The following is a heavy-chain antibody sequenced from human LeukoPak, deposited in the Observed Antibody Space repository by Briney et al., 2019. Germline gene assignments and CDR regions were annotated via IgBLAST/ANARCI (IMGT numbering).Heavy chain of an antibody. J-gene: IGHJ4*02. Sequence: PSETLSLTCTVSSDSVSSGSYYWSWIRQPPGKGLEWIGYIYHSGSTYYNPSLKSRVTISVDRSKNQFSLKLSSVTAADTAVYYCASLELDCSGGSCYSAYDSPRDYWGQGTLVTVSS. CDR2: IYHSGST. CDR1: SDSVSSGSYY. D-gene: IGHD2-15*01. CDR3: ASLELDCSGGSCYSAYDSPRDY. V-gene: IGHV4-30-2*01.